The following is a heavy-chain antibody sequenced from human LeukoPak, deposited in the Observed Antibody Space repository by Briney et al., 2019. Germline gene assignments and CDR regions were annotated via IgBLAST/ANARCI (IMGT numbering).Heavy chain of an antibody. CDR3: ATRGEYCSSTSCYAFDI. V-gene: IGHV4-59*12. D-gene: IGHD2-2*01. Sequence: SETLSLTRTVSGGSISSYYWSWIRQPPGKGLEWIGYIYYSGSTNYNPSLKSRVTISVDKSKNQFSLKLSSVTAADTAVYFCATRGEYCSSTSCYAFDIWGQGTMVTVSS. J-gene: IGHJ3*02. CDR2: IYYSGST. CDR1: GGSISSYY.